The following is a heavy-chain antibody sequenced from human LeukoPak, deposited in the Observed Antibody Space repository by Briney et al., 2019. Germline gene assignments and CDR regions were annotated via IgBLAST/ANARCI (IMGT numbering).Heavy chain of an antibody. V-gene: IGHV4-61*01. CDR1: GGSINRGTFF. CDR2: ISNSGST. D-gene: IGHD3-22*01. CDR3: ARSPSGYRFDS. Sequence: APETLSLTCAVSGGSINRGTFFWTWIRKPPGKGLEWIGYISNSGSTNYHPSLKSRVTISSDTSKTQFTLKLTSVTAADTAVYYCARSPSGYRFDSWGQGTLVTVSS. J-gene: IGHJ4*02.